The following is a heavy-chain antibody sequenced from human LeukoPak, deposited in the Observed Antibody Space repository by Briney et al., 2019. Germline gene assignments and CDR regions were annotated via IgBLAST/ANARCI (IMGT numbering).Heavy chain of an antibody. CDR1: GFTFSRFG. CDR3: ARDYYYDSSGYWDYYFDY. J-gene: IGHJ4*02. Sequence: PGGPLRLSCAASGFTFSRFGMHWVRQAPGKGLEWVAVIWYDGSNKYYADSVKGRFTISRDNSKNTLYLEMNSLRAEDTAVYYCARDYYYDSSGYWDYYFDYWGQGTLVSVSS. V-gene: IGHV3-33*01. CDR2: IWYDGSNK. D-gene: IGHD3-22*01.